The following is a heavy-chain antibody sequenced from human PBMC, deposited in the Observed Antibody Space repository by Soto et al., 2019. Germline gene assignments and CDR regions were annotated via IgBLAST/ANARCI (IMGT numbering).Heavy chain of an antibody. Sequence: LRLSCAASGFTFSSYGMHWVRQAPGKGLEWVAVISYDGSNKYYADSVKGRFTISRDNSKNTLYLQMNSLRAEDTAVYYCAKDSEYYDILTGPDYWGQGTLVTSPQ. CDR1: GFTFSSYG. CDR2: ISYDGSNK. CDR3: AKDSEYYDILTGPDY. D-gene: IGHD3-9*01. J-gene: IGHJ4*02. V-gene: IGHV3-30*18.